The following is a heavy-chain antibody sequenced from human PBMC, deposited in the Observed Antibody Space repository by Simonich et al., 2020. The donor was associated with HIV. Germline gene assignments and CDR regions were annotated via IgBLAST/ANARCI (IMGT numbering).Heavy chain of an antibody. CDR2: IYHSGST. V-gene: IGHV4-38-2*02. CDR1: GYSISSGYY. J-gene: IGHJ5*02. CDR3: ARDYYDSSGDNHFDP. D-gene: IGHD3-22*01. Sequence: QVQLQESSPGLVKPSETLSLTCAVSGYSISSGYYWGWIRQPPGKGLEWIGSIYHSGSTYYNPSLKSRVTISVDTSKNQFSLKLSSVTAADTAVYYCARDYYDSSGDNHFDPWGQGTLVTVSS.